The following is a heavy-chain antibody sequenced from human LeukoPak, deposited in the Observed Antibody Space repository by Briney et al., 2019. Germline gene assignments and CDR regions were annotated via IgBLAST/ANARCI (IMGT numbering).Heavy chain of an antibody. Sequence: PGGSLRLSCAASGFTFSSYWMSWVRQAPGKGLEWVANIKQDGSEKYYVDSVKGRFTISRDNAKNSLYLQMNSLRAEDTAVYYCAGGYPYYYYYMDVWGKGTTVTVSS. CDR2: IKQDGSEK. CDR3: AGGYPYYYYYMDV. D-gene: IGHD3-22*01. J-gene: IGHJ6*03. V-gene: IGHV3-7*01. CDR1: GFTFSSYW.